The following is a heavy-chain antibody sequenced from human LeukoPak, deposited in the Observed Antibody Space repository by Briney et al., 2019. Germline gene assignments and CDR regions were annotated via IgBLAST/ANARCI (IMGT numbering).Heavy chain of an antibody. V-gene: IGHV3-21*01. D-gene: IGHD3-10*01. J-gene: IGHJ4*02. CDR3: ARGSSGSYYTLFDY. CDR2: ITSSSTYI. Sequence: GGSLRLSCAASGFTFSSYTMHWVRQAPGKGLEWVSSITSSSTYIYYADSLKGQFTISRDNAKNSLYLQMNSLRAEDTAVYYCARGSSGSYYTLFDYRGQGTLVTVSS. CDR1: GFTFSSYT.